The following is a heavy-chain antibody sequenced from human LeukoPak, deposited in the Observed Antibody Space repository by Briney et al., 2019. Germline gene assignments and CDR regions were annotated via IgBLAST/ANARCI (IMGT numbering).Heavy chain of an antibody. CDR2: IIPIFGTA. V-gene: IGHV1-69*05. Sequence: ASVKVSCKASGGTFSSYAISWVRQAPGQGLEWMGGIIPIFGTANYAQKFQGRVTITTDESTSTAYMELRSLRSEDTAVYYCARALRGYSGYAAPSFDYWGQGTLVTVSS. CDR1: GGTFSSYA. D-gene: IGHD5-12*01. CDR3: ARALRGYSGYAAPSFDY. J-gene: IGHJ4*02.